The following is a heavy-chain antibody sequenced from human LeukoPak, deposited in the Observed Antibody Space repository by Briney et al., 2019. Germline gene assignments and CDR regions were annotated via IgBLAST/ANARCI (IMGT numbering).Heavy chain of an antibody. J-gene: IGHJ4*02. CDR2: ISSSSSYI. V-gene: IGHV3-21*01. CDR1: GFTFSTYA. D-gene: IGHD3-10*01. Sequence: PGGSLRLSCAASGFTFSTYAMSWVRQAPGKGLEWVSSISSSSSYINYADSVKGRFTISRDNAKNSLYLQMNSLRAEDTAVYYCARDQGGSGRRALDYWGQGTLVTVSS. CDR3: ARDQGGSGRRALDY.